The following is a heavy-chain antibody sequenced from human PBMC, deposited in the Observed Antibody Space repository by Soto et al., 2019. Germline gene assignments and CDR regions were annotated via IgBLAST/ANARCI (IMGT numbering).Heavy chain of an antibody. CDR3: ARDAPLSIWVEDY. Sequence: PGGSLRLSCAASGFTFSSYAMHWVRQAPGKGLEWVAVISYDGSNKYYADSVKGRFTISRDNSKNTLYLQMNSLRAEDTAVYYCARDAPLSIWVEDYWGQGTQVTVSS. D-gene: IGHD3-16*01. CDR1: GFTFSSYA. J-gene: IGHJ4*02. CDR2: ISYDGSNK. V-gene: IGHV3-30-3*01.